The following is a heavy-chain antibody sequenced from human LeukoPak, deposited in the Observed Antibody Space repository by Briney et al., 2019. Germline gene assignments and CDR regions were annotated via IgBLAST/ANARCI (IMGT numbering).Heavy chain of an antibody. CDR1: GYTFTGYY. D-gene: IGHD4-11*01. Sequence: ASVKVSCKASGYTFTGYYMHWVRQAPGHGLEWMGWINPNSGGTNYAQKFQGRVTMTRDTSISTAYMELSRLRSDDTAVYYCATAVILTTSTFDWYFDLWGRGTLGTVSS. CDR2: INPNSGGT. V-gene: IGHV1-2*02. J-gene: IGHJ2*01. CDR3: ATAVILTTSTFDWYFDL.